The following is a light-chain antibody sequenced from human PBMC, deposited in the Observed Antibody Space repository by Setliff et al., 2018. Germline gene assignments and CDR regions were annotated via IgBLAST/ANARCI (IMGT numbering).Light chain of an antibody. CDR3: TSYTISSTEV. Sequence: QSALAQPASVSGSPGQSITISCTGTSSDVGGYNYVSWYQQHPGKAPKLMIYEVSNRPSGVSNRFSGSKSGNTASLTISGLQTEDEADYYCTSYTISSTEVFGTGTKGTVL. CDR1: SSDVGGYNY. CDR2: EVS. V-gene: IGLV2-14*01. J-gene: IGLJ1*01.